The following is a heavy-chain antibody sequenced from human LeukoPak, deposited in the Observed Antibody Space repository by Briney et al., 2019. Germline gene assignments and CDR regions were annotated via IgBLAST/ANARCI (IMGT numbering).Heavy chain of an antibody. CDR3: APDPNWDLGY. J-gene: IGHJ4*02. D-gene: IGHD7-27*01. CDR2: IGTSANST. CDR1: GFTFSSYT. Sequence: GGSLRLSCAASGFTFSSYTMTWVRQAPGQGLEYVSGIGTSANSTTYADSVKGRFTISRDNSKNTLYLQMNSLRVQDTAVYYCAPDPNWDLGYWGQGTLVTVSS. V-gene: IGHV3-23*01.